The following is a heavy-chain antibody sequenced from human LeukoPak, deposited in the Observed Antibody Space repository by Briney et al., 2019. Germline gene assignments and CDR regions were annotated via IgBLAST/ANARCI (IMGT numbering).Heavy chain of an antibody. V-gene: IGHV4-59*01. CDR1: GGSIRSYY. CDR2: IYYSGST. J-gene: IGHJ4*02. CDR3: ARVLPYSSGWGVDY. Sequence: SETLSRTCTVSGGSIRSYYWSWIRQPPGKGLEWIGYIYYSGSTNYNPSLKGRVTISVDTSRNQFSLNVSSVTAADTAVYYCARVLPYSSGWGVDYWGQGTLVTVSS. D-gene: IGHD6-19*01.